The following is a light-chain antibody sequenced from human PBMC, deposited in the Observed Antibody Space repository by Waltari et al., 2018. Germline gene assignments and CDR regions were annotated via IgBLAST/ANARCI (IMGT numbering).Light chain of an antibody. CDR2: DAS. V-gene: IGKV3-15*01. Sequence: EIVMTQSPATLSVSPGDRATLSCRASQSLSGNLAWYQQKPGQAPRLLVYDASTRATGIPARFSGSGSGTEFTLTISNLQSEDFAVDYCQQYNHWPPYTFGQGTKLEIE. CDR1: QSLSGN. J-gene: IGKJ2*01. CDR3: QQYNHWPPYT.